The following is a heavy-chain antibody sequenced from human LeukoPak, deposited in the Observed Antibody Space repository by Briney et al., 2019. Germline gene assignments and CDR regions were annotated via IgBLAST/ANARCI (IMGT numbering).Heavy chain of an antibody. CDR1: GGSISSYY. D-gene: IGHD3-16*02. Sequence: SETLSLTCTVSGGSISSYYWSWIRQPPGKGLEWIGYIYYSGSTNYNPSLKSRVTISVDTPKNQFSLKLSSVTAADTAVYYCARLYSRGVIVIFDYWGQGTLVTVSS. J-gene: IGHJ4*02. CDR2: IYYSGST. V-gene: IGHV4-59*01. CDR3: ARLYSRGVIVIFDY.